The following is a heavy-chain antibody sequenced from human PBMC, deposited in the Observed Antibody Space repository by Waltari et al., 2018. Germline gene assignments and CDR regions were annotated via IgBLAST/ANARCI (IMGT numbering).Heavy chain of an antibody. D-gene: IGHD3-3*01. J-gene: IGHJ6*02. Sequence: QMVQSGAEVKKPGASVKVSCKASGYTFTGYYMHWVRQAPGQGLEWMGRINPNSGGTNYAQKFQGRVTMTRDTSISTAYMELSRLRSDDTAVYYCAREPQLRFSYYYGMDVWGQGTTVTVSS. V-gene: IGHV1-2*06. CDR3: AREPQLRFSYYYGMDV. CDR1: GYTFTGYY. CDR2: INPNSGGT.